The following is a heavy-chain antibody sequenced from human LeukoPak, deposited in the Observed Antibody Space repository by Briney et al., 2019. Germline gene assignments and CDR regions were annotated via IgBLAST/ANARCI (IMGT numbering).Heavy chain of an antibody. CDR1: GFNFNNAW. V-gene: IGHV3-15*07. CDR2: IKTNADGGTA. D-gene: IGHD1-1*01. Sequence: GGSLRLSCAASGFNFNNAWLDWVRQTPGQGLEWVGQIKTNADGGTADHAAPVKGRFTISRDDSKNMLYLQMNSLKTEDTAVYHCTRDRGAYNLYDYWGQGTLVTVSS. J-gene: IGHJ4*02. CDR3: TRDRGAYNLYDY.